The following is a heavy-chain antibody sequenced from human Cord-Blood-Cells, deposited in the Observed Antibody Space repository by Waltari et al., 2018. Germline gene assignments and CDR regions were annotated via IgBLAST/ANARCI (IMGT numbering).Heavy chain of an antibody. V-gene: IGHV4-34*01. CDR2: INHSGVT. CDR3: ARSLQNIAAAGSFDY. Sequence: QVQLQQWGAGLLKPSETLSLTCAVYGGSFSGYYWSWIRQPPGRGLEWIGEINHSGVTTDNPSLKSRVTISVDTSKTQFSLKLSSVTAADTAVYYCARSLQNIAAAGSFDYWGQGTLVTVSS. J-gene: IGHJ4*02. CDR1: GGSFSGYY. D-gene: IGHD6-13*01.